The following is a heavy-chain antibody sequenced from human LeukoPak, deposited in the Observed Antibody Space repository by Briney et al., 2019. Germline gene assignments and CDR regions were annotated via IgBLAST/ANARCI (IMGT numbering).Heavy chain of an antibody. J-gene: IGHJ4*02. D-gene: IGHD5-18*01. Sequence: GGSLRLSCAASGFTFSSNAMSWVRQAPGKGLEWVSVIYSGGSTYYADSVKGRFTISRDNSKNTLYLQMNSLRAEDTAVYYCARVRGYSYGYDYWGQGTLVTVSS. CDR2: IYSGGST. CDR1: GFTFSSNA. CDR3: ARVRGYSYGYDY. V-gene: IGHV3-66*01.